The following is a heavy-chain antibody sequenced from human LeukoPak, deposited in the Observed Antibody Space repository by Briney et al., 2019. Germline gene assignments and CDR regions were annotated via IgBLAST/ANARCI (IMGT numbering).Heavy chain of an antibody. D-gene: IGHD2-21*01. J-gene: IGHJ4*02. V-gene: IGHV4-59*01. Sequence: PSETLSLTCTVSGGPISSYYWSWIRQPPGKGLEWIGYIYYSGSTNYNPSLKSRVTISVDTSKNQFSLKLSSVTAADTAVYYCARGRGEGAGGYYFDYWGQGTLVTVSS. CDR1: GGPISSYY. CDR2: IYYSGST. CDR3: ARGRGEGAGGYYFDY.